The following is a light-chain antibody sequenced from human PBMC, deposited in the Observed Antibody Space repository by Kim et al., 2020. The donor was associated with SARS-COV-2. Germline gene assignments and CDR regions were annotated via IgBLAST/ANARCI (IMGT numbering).Light chain of an antibody. CDR3: QKYHTHST. CDR2: KAS. V-gene: IGKV1-5*03. Sequence: PASVGDTLTITGRASEYVKNWLAWDKHKPGQVPKLLIEKASHLQSGVPARFSGSGYGTQFTLTIASLQRSDFATYYCQKYHTHSTFGQGTKVDIK. J-gene: IGKJ1*01. CDR1: EYVKNW.